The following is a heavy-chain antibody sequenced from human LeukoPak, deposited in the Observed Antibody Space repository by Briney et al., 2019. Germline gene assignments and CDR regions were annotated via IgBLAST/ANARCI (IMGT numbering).Heavy chain of an antibody. CDR1: GFTFSRTA. J-gene: IGHJ4*02. CDR3: TKDSNYLHSGSSFIPFDF. CDR2: IGGSGVGT. Sequence: GGSLRLSCAASGFTFSRTAMTWVRQAPGKGLEWVATIGGSGVGTYYADSVKGRFNISRDNSKNTLYLHMNSLRTEDTAMYYCTKDSNYLHSGSSFIPFDFWGQGTLVTVSS. V-gene: IGHV3-23*01. D-gene: IGHD2-15*01.